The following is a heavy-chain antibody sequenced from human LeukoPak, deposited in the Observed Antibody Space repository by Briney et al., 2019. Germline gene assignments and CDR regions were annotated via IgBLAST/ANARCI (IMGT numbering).Heavy chain of an antibody. J-gene: IGHJ6*02. CDR1: GFTFSSYA. V-gene: IGHV3-23*01. Sequence: PGGPLRLSCAASGFTFSSYAMSWVRQAPGKGLEWVSAISGSGGSTYYADSVKGRFTISRDNSKNTLYLQMNSLRAEDTAVYYCAKTPRTTYYDILTGYYRDYYYGMDVWGRGTTVTVSS. CDR3: AKTPRTTYYDILTGYYRDYYYGMDV. CDR2: ISGSGGST. D-gene: IGHD3-9*01.